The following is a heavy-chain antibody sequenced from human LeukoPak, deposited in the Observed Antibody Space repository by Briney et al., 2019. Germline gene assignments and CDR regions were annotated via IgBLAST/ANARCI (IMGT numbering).Heavy chain of an antibody. J-gene: IGHJ4*02. D-gene: IGHD5-18*01. CDR3: ARSRIQLWTFDY. V-gene: IGHV3-74*01. CDR1: GFTFSSYW. CDR2: INSDGSST. Sequence: GGSLRLSCAASGFTFSSYWMHWVRQAPGKGLVWVSRINSDGSSTSYADSVKGRFTIPRDNAKNTLYLQMNSLRAEDTAVYYCARSRIQLWTFDYWGQGTLVTVSS.